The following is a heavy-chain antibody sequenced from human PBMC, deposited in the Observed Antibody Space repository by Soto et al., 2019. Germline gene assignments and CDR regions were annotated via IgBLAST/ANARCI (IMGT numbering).Heavy chain of an antibody. D-gene: IGHD2-2*01. CDR3: ARESLSFFISTSCYARGGYYYYGMDV. CDR2: ISAYNGNT. CDR1: GYTFTSYG. J-gene: IGHJ6*02. V-gene: IGHV1-18*01. Sequence: ASVKVSCKASGYTFTSYGISWVRQAPGQGLEWMGWISAYNGNTNYAQKLQGRVTMTTDTSTSTAYMELSSLRSDDTAVYYCARESLSFFISTSCYARGGYYYYGMDVWGQGTTVTVSS.